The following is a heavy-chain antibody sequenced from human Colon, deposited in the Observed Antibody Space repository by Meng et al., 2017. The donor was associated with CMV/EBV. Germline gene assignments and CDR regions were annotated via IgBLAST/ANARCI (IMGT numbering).Heavy chain of an antibody. CDR3: AKDSWWWPY. CDR2: ISGSGGST. J-gene: IGHJ4*02. V-gene: IGHV3-23*01. Sequence: GESLKISCAGSPFTFSRYWMTWVRQAPGKGLEWVSAISGSGGSTYYADSVKGRFTISRDNSKNTLYLQMNSLRAEDTAVYYCAKDSWWWPYWGQGTLVTVSS. D-gene: IGHD2-21*01. CDR1: PFTFSRYW.